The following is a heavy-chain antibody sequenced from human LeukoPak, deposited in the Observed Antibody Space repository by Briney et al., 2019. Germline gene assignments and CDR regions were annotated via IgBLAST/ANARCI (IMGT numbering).Heavy chain of an antibody. V-gene: IGHV3-23*01. Sequence: TGGSLRLSCAASGFTFSSYAMSWVRQAPGKGLEWVSAISGSGGSTYYADSVKGRFTIPRDNSKNTLYLQMNSLRAEDTAVYYCAKAAEYYYDSSGPLYFDYWGQGTLVTVSS. J-gene: IGHJ4*02. D-gene: IGHD3-22*01. CDR1: GFTFSSYA. CDR3: AKAAEYYYDSSGPLYFDY. CDR2: ISGSGGST.